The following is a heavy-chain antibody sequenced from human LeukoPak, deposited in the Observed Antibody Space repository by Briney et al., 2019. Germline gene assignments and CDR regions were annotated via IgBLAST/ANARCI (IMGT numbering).Heavy chain of an antibody. Sequence: ASVTLLYKASGYTFTRYDMNWLRPAPGQGGERMGWMNPNSGNTGYAQKFQGRFTMTRNTSISTAYMELSSLRSEDTAVYYCARVMGYVATGVYVAFDIWGEGAMGTVSS. D-gene: IGHD5-12*01. V-gene: IGHV1-8*01. CDR2: MNPNSGNT. J-gene: IGHJ3*02. CDR3: ARVMGYVATGVYVAFDI. CDR1: GYTFTRYD.